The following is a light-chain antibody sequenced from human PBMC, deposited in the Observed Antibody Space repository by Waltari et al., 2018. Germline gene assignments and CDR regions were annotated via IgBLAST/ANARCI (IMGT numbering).Light chain of an antibody. J-gene: IGKJ1*01. Sequence: EVVLTQSPGTLSLSPGVRATLACRASQSVGTSLAWYQHKPGQAPRLLIYGASRRATGIPDRFSGSGSGTDFSLTISRLEPEDFAVYYCQHYVRLPATFGQGTKVEV. CDR2: GAS. V-gene: IGKV3-20*01. CDR1: QSVGTS. CDR3: QHYVRLPAT.